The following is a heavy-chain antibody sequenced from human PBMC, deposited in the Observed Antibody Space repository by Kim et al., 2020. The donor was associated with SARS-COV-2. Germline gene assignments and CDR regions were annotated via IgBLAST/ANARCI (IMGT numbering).Heavy chain of an antibody. J-gene: IGHJ4*01. D-gene: IGHD3-10*01. CDR2: ISGSGESR. CDR1: GFIFSNYA. CDR3: AKWGDFFGSGSFFDH. Sequence: GGSLRLSCAGSGFIFSNYAINWVRQAPGKGLEWVSGISGSGESRYYADSVTGRVAILRDNSKNTVHLQMNSLRAEDTAVYYCAKWGDFFGSGSFFDHWG. V-gene: IGHV3-23*01.